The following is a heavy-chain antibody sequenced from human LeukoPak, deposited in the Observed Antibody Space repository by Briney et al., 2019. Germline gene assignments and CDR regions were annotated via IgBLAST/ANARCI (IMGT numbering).Heavy chain of an antibody. D-gene: IGHD5-24*01. V-gene: IGHV4-39*02. CDR1: GGSISSSSYY. Sequence: SETLSLTCTVSGGSISSSSYYWGWIRQPPGKGLEWIGSIYYSGSTYYNPSLRSRVTISVDTSKNQFSLKLSSVTAADTAVYYCAREMATHLYYFDYWGQGTLVTVSS. J-gene: IGHJ4*02. CDR2: IYYSGST. CDR3: AREMATHLYYFDY.